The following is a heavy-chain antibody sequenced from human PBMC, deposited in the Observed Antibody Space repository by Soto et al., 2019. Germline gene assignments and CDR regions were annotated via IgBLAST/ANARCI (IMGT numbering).Heavy chain of an antibody. D-gene: IGHD2-2*01. CDR2: IRNKANNYAT. V-gene: IGHV3-72*01. J-gene: IGHJ5*02. CDR3: VRVPLVASAVAPRGWFDP. CDR1: GFPFSDQY. Sequence: EMQLVESGGGLVQPGGSLRLSCAASGFPFSDQYMDWVRKAPGKGLEWVGRIRNKANNYATEYDASVRGRLTLSSDDSKNSLYLQMNSLDTEDTAGYYCVRVPLVASAVAPRGWFDPWGQGTLVTVAS.